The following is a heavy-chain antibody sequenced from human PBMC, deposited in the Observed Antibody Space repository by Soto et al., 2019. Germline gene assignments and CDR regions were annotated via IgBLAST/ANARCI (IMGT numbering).Heavy chain of an antibody. J-gene: IGHJ4*02. CDR1: GGSITGSSYY. CDR2: IYYSGRS. CDR3: ARQRTTVVTQAYFDH. Sequence: SETLSLTCTVSGGSITGSSYYWGWIRQPPGKGLEWIGGIYYSGRSYYNPSLKSRVTMSVDTSKNQFSLTLNSVTAADAAVYYCARQRTTVVTQAYFDHWGQGTLVTVSS. D-gene: IGHD4-17*01. V-gene: IGHV4-39*01.